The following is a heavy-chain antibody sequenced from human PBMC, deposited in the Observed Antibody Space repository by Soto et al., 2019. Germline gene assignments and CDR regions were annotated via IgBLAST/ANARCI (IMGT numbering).Heavy chain of an antibody. CDR1: GGSFSGYY. CDR3: ASGYYYDIFTGYYGVYYGMDV. V-gene: IGHV4-34*01. Sequence: SETLSLTCAVYGGSFSGYYWSWIRQPPGKGLEWIGEINHSGSTNYNPSLKSRVTISVDTSKNQFSLKLSSVTAADTAVYYCASGYYYDIFTGYYGVYYGMDVWGQGTTVTVSS. D-gene: IGHD3-9*01. J-gene: IGHJ6*02. CDR2: INHSGST.